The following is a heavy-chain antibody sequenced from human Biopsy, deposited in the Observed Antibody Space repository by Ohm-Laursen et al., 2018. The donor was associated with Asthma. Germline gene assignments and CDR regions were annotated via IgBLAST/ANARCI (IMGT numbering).Heavy chain of an antibody. Sequence: SLRLSCAASGFTFGDYWMSWVRQVPGKGLERVANIKHDGSEKNHVDSLKGRFTISRDNAKNSLYLQMNSLRAEDTAVYYCARTFHFWSPYHAEHYQLWGQGTLVTASS. CDR1: GFTFGDYW. V-gene: IGHV3-7*01. J-gene: IGHJ1*01. CDR3: ARTFHFWSPYHAEHYQL. D-gene: IGHD3-3*02. CDR2: IKHDGSEK.